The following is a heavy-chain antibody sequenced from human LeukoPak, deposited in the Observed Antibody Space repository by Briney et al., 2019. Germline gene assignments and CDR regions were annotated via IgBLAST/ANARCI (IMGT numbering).Heavy chain of an antibody. CDR1: GLTFSSYE. D-gene: IGHD3-22*01. J-gene: IGHJ4*02. Sequence: QPGGSLRLSCAASGLTFSSYEMNWVRQAPGKGLEWVSYISSSGSTIYYADSVKGRFTISRDNAKNSLYLQMNSLRAEDTAVYYCAAYYYDSSGYYYWGQGTLVTVSS. CDR2: ISSSGSTI. CDR3: AAYYYDSSGYYY. V-gene: IGHV3-48*03.